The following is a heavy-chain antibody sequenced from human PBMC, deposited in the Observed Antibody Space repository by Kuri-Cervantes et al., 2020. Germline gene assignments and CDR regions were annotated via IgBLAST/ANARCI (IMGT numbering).Heavy chain of an antibody. Sequence: GGSLRPSFAASGFTFSSYAMHWVRQAPGKGLEWVAVISYDGSNKYYADSVKGRFTISRDNSKNTLYLQMNSLRAEDTAVYYCAKDSGAYGRLGYYYYYYGMDVWGQGTTVTVSS. CDR2: ISYDGSNK. J-gene: IGHJ6*02. CDR3: AKDSGAYGRLGYYYYYYGMDV. CDR1: GFTFSSYA. D-gene: IGHD4-17*01. V-gene: IGHV3-30-3*01.